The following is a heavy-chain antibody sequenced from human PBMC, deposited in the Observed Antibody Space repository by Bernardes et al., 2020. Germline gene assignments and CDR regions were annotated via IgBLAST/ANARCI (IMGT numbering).Heavy chain of an antibody. J-gene: IGHJ4*02. CDR2: IDWDDDK. Sequence: SVPTLVKPTQTLTLTCTFSGFSLSTSGMCVSWIRQPPGKALEWLARIDWDDDKYYSTSLKTRLTISKDTSKNQVVLTMTNMDPVDTATYYCARILYYDSSGYYLDYWGQGTLVTVSS. CDR3: ARILYYDSSGYYLDY. D-gene: IGHD3-22*01. CDR1: GFSLSTSGMC. V-gene: IGHV2-70*11.